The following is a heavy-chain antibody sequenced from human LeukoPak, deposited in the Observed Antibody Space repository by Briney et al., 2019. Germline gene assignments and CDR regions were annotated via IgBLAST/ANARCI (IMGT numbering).Heavy chain of an antibody. CDR1: GGSISSDSYY. CDR2: IYASGTT. J-gene: IGHJ4*02. V-gene: IGHV4-61*02. CDR3: ARDRPGTYFDY. D-gene: IGHD1-26*01. Sequence: PSETLSLTCSVSGGSISSDSYYWTWIRQPAGKGLEWIGRIYASGTTNYNPSLESRVTISRDMSKNHFSLKLSSVTAADTAIYYCARDRPGTYFDYWGQGTPVTVSS.